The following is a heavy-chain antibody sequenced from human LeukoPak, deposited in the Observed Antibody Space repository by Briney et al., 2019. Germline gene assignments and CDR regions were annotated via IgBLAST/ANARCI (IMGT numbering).Heavy chain of an antibody. CDR1: GFTFSSYA. V-gene: IGHV3-23*01. CDR3: AKEGLYYYDSSGYFDY. Sequence: GSLRLSCAASGFTFSSYAIAWVRRAPGKGLKWVSTISGSGSMTYYADSVKGRFTISRDNSKNTLYLQMNSLRAEDTAVYYCAKEGLYYYDSSGYFDYWGQGTLVTVSS. CDR2: ISGSGSMT. D-gene: IGHD3-22*01. J-gene: IGHJ4*02.